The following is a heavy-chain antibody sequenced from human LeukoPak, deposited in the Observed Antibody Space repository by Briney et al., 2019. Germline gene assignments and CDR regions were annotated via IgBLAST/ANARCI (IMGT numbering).Heavy chain of an antibody. D-gene: IGHD6-6*01. CDR1: GGSLNNYY. CDR2: IFYSGNT. Sequence: SETLSLTCTVSGGSLNNYYWSWIRQPPGKGLEWIGYIFYSGNTNYNPCLQSRVTISVDTSKNQFSLKLSSVTAADTAVYYCARERSIAAPFDPWGQGTLVTVSS. CDR3: ARERSIAAPFDP. J-gene: IGHJ5*02. V-gene: IGHV4-59*01.